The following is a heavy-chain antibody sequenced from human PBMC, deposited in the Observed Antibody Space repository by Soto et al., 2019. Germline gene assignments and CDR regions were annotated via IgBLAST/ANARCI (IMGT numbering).Heavy chain of an antibody. CDR1: GGSISSYY. CDR2: IYTSGRT. CDR3: ARERREMSTADYYCYVMDV. V-gene: IGHV4-4*07. J-gene: IGHJ6*02. Sequence: QLQLQESGPGLVKPSETLSLPCTDSGGSISSYYWSCIRQPAGKGLEGIGCIYTSGRTNSNPSLNGRGTMSVYTSNYPFYLTLSCVTAAYTAVYYCARERREMSTADYYCYVMDVCCHGTTVTVSS. D-gene: IGHD4-4*01.